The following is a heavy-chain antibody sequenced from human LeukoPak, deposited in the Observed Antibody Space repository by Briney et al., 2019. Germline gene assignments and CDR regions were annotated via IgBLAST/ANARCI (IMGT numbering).Heavy chain of an antibody. J-gene: IGHJ5*02. V-gene: IGHV1-2*06. CDR2: INPNSGGT. Sequence: GASVKVSCKASGYTFTGYYMHWVRQAPGQGLEWMGRINPNSGGTNYAQKFQGRVTMTRNTSISTAYMELSRLRSDDTAVYYCARIGVLAARGNWFDPWGQGTLVTVSS. CDR1: GYTFTGYY. CDR3: ARIGVLAARGNWFDP. D-gene: IGHD6-6*01.